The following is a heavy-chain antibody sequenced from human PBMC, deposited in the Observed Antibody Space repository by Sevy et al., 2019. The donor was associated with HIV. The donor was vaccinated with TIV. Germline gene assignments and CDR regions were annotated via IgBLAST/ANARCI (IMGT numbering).Heavy chain of an antibody. J-gene: IGHJ6*02. CDR2: ISYDGSNK. CDR3: AKSLQQWLGTYYYYGMDV. D-gene: IGHD6-19*01. V-gene: IGHV3-30*18. Sequence: GGSLRLSCAASGFTFSSYGMHWVRQAPGKGLEWVAVISYDGSNKYYADSVKGRFTSSRDNSKNTLYLQMNSLRAEETAVYYCAKSLQQWLGTYYYYGMDVWGQGTTVTVSS. CDR1: GFTFSSYG.